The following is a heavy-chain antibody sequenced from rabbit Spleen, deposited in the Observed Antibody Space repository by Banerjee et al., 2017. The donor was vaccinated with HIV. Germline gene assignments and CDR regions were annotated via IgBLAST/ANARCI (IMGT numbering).Heavy chain of an antibody. Sequence: QEQLEESGGGLVKPEGSLTLTCKASGVSLNDKDVMCWVRQAPGKGLEWIACINTDDGSTYYASWAKGRFTISKTSSTTMTLRMTSLTAADTATYFCARCDNDVAANGDLWGQGTLVTVS. CDR3: ARCDNDVAANGDL. V-gene: IGHV1S45*01. CDR1: GVSLNDKDV. D-gene: IGHD3-1*01. CDR2: INTDDGST. J-gene: IGHJ4*01.